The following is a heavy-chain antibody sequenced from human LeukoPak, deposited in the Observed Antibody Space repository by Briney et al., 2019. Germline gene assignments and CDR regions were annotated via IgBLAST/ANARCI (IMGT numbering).Heavy chain of an antibody. CDR1: GGSISSSYYY. CDR3: AGHFGT. D-gene: IGHD3/OR15-3a*01. V-gene: IGHV4-39*01. CDR2: IYYSGST. J-gene: IGHJ4*02. Sequence: SETLSLTCTVSGGSISSSYYYWGWIRQPPGKGLEWIGSIYYSGSTFYNPSLKSRVTISVDTSKNQFSLKLRSVTAADTAVYYCAGHFGTWGQGTLVTVSS.